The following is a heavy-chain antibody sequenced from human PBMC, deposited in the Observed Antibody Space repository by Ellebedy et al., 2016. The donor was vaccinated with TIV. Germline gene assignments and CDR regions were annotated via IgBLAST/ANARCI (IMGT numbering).Heavy chain of an antibody. D-gene: IGHD1-26*01. Sequence: SETLSLXXAVYVESFSGHYWSWVRQPPGQGLEWIGEINHSGNTNYNPSLKSRVTISVDTSKNQFSLKLTSVTAADTAMYYCARWLGVEVSWVDWGQGVPVTVSS. V-gene: IGHV4-34*01. CDR2: INHSGNT. CDR3: ARWLGVEVSWVD. CDR1: VESFSGHY. J-gene: IGHJ4*02.